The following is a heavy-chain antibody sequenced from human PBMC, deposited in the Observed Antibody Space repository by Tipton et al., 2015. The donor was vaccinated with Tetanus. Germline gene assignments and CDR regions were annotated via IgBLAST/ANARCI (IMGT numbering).Heavy chain of an antibody. D-gene: IGHD3-10*01. CDR3: ARDKTGDAFDI. CDR1: GFTFSDYY. Sequence: LRLSCAASGFTFSDYYMSWIRQAPGKGLEWIGYIYYSGSTNYNPSLKSRVTISVDTSKNQFSLKLSSVTAADTAVYYCARDKTGDAFDIWGQGTMVTVSS. J-gene: IGHJ3*02. V-gene: IGHV4-59*01. CDR2: IYYSGST.